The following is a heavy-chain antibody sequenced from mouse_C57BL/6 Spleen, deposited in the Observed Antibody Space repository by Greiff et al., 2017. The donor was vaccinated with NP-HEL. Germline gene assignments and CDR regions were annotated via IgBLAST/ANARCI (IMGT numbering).Heavy chain of an antibody. Sequence: VQLQQSGPELVKPGASVKLSCKASGYTFTSYDINWVKQRPGQGLEWIGWIYPRDGSTTYNEKFKGKATLTVDTSSSTAYMELHSPTSEDSAVYFFARLLGRGAMDYWGQGTSVTVSS. V-gene: IGHV1-85*01. CDR2: IYPRDGST. D-gene: IGHD4-1*01. CDR1: GYTFTSYD. CDR3: ARLLGRGAMDY. J-gene: IGHJ4*01.